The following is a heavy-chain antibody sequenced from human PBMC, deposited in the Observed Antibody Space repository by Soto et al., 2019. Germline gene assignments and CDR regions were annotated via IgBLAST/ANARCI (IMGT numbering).Heavy chain of an antibody. CDR1: GFTFSSYA. D-gene: IGHD3-3*01. Sequence: PGGSLRLSCAASGFTFSSYAMSWVRQAPGKGLEWVSAISGSGGSTYYADSVKGRFTISRDNSKNTLYLQMNSLRAEDTAVYYCAKEHPLFLVWLSIPDYYYYYGMDVWGQGTTVTVSS. J-gene: IGHJ6*02. CDR3: AKEHPLFLVWLSIPDYYYYYGMDV. V-gene: IGHV3-23*01. CDR2: ISGSGGST.